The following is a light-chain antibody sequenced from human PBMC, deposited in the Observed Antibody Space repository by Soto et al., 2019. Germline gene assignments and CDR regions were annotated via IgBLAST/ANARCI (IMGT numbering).Light chain of an antibody. CDR1: SSNIGSKT. CDR3: SAWDASLNGYV. V-gene: IGLV1-44*01. Sequence: QSVLTQPPSASGTPGQRVTISCSGSSSNIGSKTVNWYQQPSGTAPKLLIYSNYQRPSGVPDRFSGSKSGTSASLAISGLQSEDEADYYCSAWDASLNGYVFGTGTKVTVL. CDR2: SNY. J-gene: IGLJ1*01.